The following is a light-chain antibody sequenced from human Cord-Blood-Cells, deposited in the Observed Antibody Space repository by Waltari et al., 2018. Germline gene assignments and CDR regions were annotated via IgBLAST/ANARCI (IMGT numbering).Light chain of an antibody. Sequence: IVLTQSPATLSLSPGERATLSCRASQSVSSYLAWYQQKPGQAPRLLIYDASNRATGIPARFSGSGSGTDFTLNISRLEPEDFAVYYCQQRSNWPTFGQGTKLEIK. V-gene: IGKV3-11*01. CDR3: QQRSNWPT. CDR1: QSVSSY. CDR2: DAS. J-gene: IGKJ2*01.